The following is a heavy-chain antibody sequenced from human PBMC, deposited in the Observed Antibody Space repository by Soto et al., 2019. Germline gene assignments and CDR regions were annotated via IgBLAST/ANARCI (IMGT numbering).Heavy chain of an antibody. V-gene: IGHV4-4*02. CDR3: ARSLGVSATNWFDA. D-gene: IGHD3-16*01. CDR1: GGSISSINW. Sequence: SETLSLTCGVSGGSISSINWWTWVRQTPGKELEWIGEIYYSGNTNYNPSLTSRVTMSIDKSKNQFFLNLTSVTAADTAVYYCARSLGVSATNWFDAWGQGTLVTVSS. J-gene: IGHJ5*02. CDR2: IYYSGNT.